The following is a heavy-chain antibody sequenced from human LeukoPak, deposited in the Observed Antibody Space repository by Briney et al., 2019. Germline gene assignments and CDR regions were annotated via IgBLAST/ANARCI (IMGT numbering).Heavy chain of an antibody. CDR2: IYTSGST. CDR3: ARDYAAPRSVAAADINWFDP. CDR1: GGSISSGSYY. Sequence: SETLSLTCTVSGGSISSGSYYWSWIRQPAGKGLEWIGRIYTSGSTNYNPSLKSRVTISVDTSKNQFSLKLSSVTAADTAVYYCARDYAAPRSVAAADINWFDPWGQGTLVTVSS. V-gene: IGHV4-61*02. D-gene: IGHD6-13*01. J-gene: IGHJ5*02.